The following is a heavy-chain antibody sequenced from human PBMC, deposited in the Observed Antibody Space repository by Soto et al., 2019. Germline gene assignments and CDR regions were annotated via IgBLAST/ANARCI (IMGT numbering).Heavy chain of an antibody. CDR2: IWFDGSKK. D-gene: IGHD2-2*01. J-gene: IGHJ6*02. Sequence: QMQLVASGGGVVQPGRSLRLSCAASGLTFRSYGIHWVRQAPGKGLEWVALIWFDGSKKYYVDSVKGRFAVSRDNSKNTLYLQMNSLRVEDTAVYYCARDRLVPYGYGMDVWGQGTTVTVSS. CDR1: GLTFRSYG. V-gene: IGHV3-33*01. CDR3: ARDRLVPYGYGMDV.